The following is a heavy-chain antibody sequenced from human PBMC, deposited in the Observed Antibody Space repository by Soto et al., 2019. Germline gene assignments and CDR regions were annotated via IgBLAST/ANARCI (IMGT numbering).Heavy chain of an antibody. D-gene: IGHD3-10*01. CDR2: INPILSVS. CDR1: GDTFSFYS. CDR3: ATNYGSGYRAFDY. Sequence: QVQLVQSGAEVQKPGSSVKVSCKASGDTFSFYSINWVRQAPGLGLEWMGRINPILSVSNYAQKFQGRVTITADKSTSTGYMELSSLRSEDTAMYYCATNYGSGYRAFDYWGQGALVTVSS. J-gene: IGHJ4*02. V-gene: IGHV1-69*02.